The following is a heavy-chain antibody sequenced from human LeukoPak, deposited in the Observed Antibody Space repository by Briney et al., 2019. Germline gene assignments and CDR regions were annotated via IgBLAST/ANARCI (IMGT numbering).Heavy chain of an antibody. CDR1: GYSISSGYY. D-gene: IGHD2-15*01. Sequence: PSETLSLTCTVSGYSISSGYYWGWIRQPPGKGLEWIGSIYHSGSTYYNPSLKSRVTISVDTSKNQFSLKLSSVTAADTAVYYCARGGGEFNNWGQGTLVTVSS. CDR2: IYHSGST. J-gene: IGHJ4*02. V-gene: IGHV4-38-2*02. CDR3: ARGGGEFNN.